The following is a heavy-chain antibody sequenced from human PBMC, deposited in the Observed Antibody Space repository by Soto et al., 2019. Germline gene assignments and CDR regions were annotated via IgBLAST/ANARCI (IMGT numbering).Heavy chain of an antibody. CDR1: GFSFSSYA. J-gene: IGHJ6*02. V-gene: IGHV3-23*01. D-gene: IGHD3-10*01. CDR2: MSAGGGST. Sequence: PRLSCAASGFSFSSYAMSWVRQAQGKGLEWVSCMSAGGGSTLHADSVKGRFTISRDNSKNTLYLQMNSLRAEDTAVYYCAKDSYGSGTDYFYGMDVRGQGTTVTVSS. CDR3: AKDSYGSGTDYFYGMDV.